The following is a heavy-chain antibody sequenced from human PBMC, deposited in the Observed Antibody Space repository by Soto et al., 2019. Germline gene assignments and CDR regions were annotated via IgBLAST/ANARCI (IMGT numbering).Heavy chain of an antibody. CDR3: ARDRHYENHTFYYLKYYFDY. D-gene: IGHD3-22*01. CDR1: GGTFSSFP. J-gene: IGHJ4*01. Sequence: QVQLVQSGTEVKKPGSSVKVSCKTSGGTFSSFPIAWARQAPGQGLEWVGVIIPVLGAPSYAQTFQGRVTITADESTSAAYLELSSLISDDTAVYFCARDRHYENHTFYYLKYYFDYWGHGTLVTVSS. CDR2: IIPVLGAP. V-gene: IGHV1-69*01.